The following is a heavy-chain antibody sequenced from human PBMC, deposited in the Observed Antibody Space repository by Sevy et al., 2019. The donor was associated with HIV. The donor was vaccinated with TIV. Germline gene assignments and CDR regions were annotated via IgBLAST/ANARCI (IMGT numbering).Heavy chain of an antibody. CDR2: INYNSGRM. CDR3: VKGRITKAAYYYGLDV. J-gene: IGHJ6*02. Sequence: GGSLRLSCATFGVSFEDYGMHWVRQSPERGLEWVAGINYNSGRMGYTDSVKGRFTISRDNAKQSLYLQMTSLKPEDSALYHCVKGRITKAAYYYGLDVWGQGTTVTVSS. CDR1: GVSFEDYG. D-gene: IGHD3-3*01. V-gene: IGHV3-9*01.